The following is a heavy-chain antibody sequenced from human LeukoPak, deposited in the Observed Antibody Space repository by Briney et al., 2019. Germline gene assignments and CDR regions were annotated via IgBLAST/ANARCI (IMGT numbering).Heavy chain of an antibody. Sequence: ASVKVSCKASGYXFTDYYMHWVRQAPGQGLEWMGWINPNRGGTDYAQKFQGRVTMTRDTSISTAYMELSRLRYDDTAVYYCASGYRFRNWGQGTLVTVSS. D-gene: IGHD5-18*01. V-gene: IGHV1-2*02. CDR2: INPNRGGT. CDR3: ASGYRFRN. J-gene: IGHJ4*02. CDR1: GYXFTDYY.